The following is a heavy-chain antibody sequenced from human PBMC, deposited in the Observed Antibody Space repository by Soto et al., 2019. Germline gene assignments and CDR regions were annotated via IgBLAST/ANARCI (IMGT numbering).Heavy chain of an antibody. CDR2: IWYDGSNK. CDR1: GFTFSSYG. D-gene: IGHD3-10*01. Sequence: GSLRLSCVVSGFTFSSYGMHWVRQAPGKGLEWVAVIWYDGSNKYYADSVKGRFTISRDNSKNTLYLQMNSLRAEDTSVYYCARDYHGSGRPLDYWGQGTLVTVSS. V-gene: IGHV3-33*01. J-gene: IGHJ4*02. CDR3: ARDYHGSGRPLDY.